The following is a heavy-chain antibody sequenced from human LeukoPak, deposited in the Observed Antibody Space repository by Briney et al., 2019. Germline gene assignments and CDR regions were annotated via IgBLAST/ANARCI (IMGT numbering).Heavy chain of an antibody. CDR3: ARDDSSGYYVDY. Sequence: SETLSLTCAVYDGSFSTYFWSWIRQPPGKGLEWIGEINHSGSTNYNPSLKSRVTISVDTSKNQFSLKLSSVTAADTAVYYCARDDSSGYYVDYWGQGTLVTVSS. CDR1: DGSFSTYF. V-gene: IGHV4-34*01. D-gene: IGHD3-22*01. J-gene: IGHJ4*02. CDR2: INHSGST.